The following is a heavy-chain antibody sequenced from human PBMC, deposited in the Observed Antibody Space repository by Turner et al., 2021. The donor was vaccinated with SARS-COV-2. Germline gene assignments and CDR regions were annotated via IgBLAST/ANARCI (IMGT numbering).Heavy chain of an antibody. CDR1: GFTFDDYA. J-gene: IGHJ6*02. CDR3: AKLAARSAYYYYGMDV. CDR2: ISWNSGTI. V-gene: IGHV3-9*01. D-gene: IGHD6-6*01. Sequence: EVQLVESGGGLVQPGRSLRLSCAASGFTFDDYAMHWVRQAPGKGLEWVSGISWNSGTIDYADSVKGRLTIYRDNAKNSLYLQMNSLRAEDTALYYCAKLAARSAYYYYGMDVWGQGTTVTVSS.